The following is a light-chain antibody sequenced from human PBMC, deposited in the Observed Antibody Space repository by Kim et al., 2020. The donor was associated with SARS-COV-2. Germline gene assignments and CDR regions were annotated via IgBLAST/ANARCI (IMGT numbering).Light chain of an antibody. CDR3: LQHYDYPLT. V-gene: IGKV1-6*01. Sequence: AIQMTQSPSSLSASVGDRVTITCRASQGIRNDLGWYQQKPGRAPNLLIYATSTLQSGVPSRFSGSGSGTDFTLTISSLQPEDSATYYCLQHYDYPLTFGGGTKVDIK. CDR2: ATS. CDR1: QGIRND. J-gene: IGKJ4*01.